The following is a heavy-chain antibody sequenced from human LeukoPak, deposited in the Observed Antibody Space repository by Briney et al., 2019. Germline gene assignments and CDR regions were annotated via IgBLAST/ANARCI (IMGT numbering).Heavy chain of an antibody. CDR2: RRVYNGNP. Sequence: ASVKVSFKCSVYSFTIYGNCWVRHAPGQGLELMGCRRVYNGNPNHAPELQGTVTMTTDPSKRTAYLELRSLRSDDTAVYYRARVPQGRYFDWSPLLDGMDVWGQGTTVTVSS. CDR3: ARVPQGRYFDWSPLLDGMDV. J-gene: IGHJ6*02. V-gene: IGHV1-18*01. D-gene: IGHD3-9*01. CDR1: VYSFTIYG.